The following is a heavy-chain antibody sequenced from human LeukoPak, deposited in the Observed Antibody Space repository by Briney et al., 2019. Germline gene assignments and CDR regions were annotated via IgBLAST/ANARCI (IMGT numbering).Heavy chain of an antibody. CDR2: IKSRTDGGTT. V-gene: IGHV3-15*01. J-gene: IGHJ4*02. CDR1: GFTFSSYA. Sequence: PGGSLRLSCAASGFTFSSYAMGWVRQAPGKGLEWVGRIKSRTDGGTTDYAAPVKGKFTISRDDSKNTLYLQMNSLNTEDTAVYYCTTPYYYGSGTITPIYYFDYWGQGTLVTVSS. D-gene: IGHD3-10*01. CDR3: TTPYYYGSGTITPIYYFDY.